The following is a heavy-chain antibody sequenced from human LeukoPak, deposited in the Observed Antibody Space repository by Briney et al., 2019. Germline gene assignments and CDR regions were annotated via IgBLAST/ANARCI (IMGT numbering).Heavy chain of an antibody. Sequence: GGSLRLSCVASGLIFSKHWMHWVRQAPGKGLVWVSRLNLDGSTTSYADSVKGRFTISRDNAKNTLYLQMNSLRVDDTGVYYCARESSGSYWGWGQGTLVTVSS. V-gene: IGHV3-74*01. D-gene: IGHD3-10*01. CDR1: GLIFSKHW. J-gene: IGHJ4*02. CDR2: LNLDGSTT. CDR3: ARESSGSYWG.